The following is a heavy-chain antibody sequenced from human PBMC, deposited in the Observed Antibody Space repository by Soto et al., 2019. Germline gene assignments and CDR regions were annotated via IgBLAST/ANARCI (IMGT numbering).Heavy chain of an antibody. D-gene: IGHD3-22*01. CDR1: GFTFSLYS. Sequence: PGGSLRLSCAASGFTFSLYSMVWVRRPPGKGLEWVSSISPSSTFIYYADSLQGRFSISRDNAKNSLYLQMDSLRVEDTATYFCVRARATDSRPDYWGQGSLVTVSS. CDR3: VRARATDSRPDY. CDR2: ISPSSTFI. V-gene: IGHV3-21*01. J-gene: IGHJ4*02.